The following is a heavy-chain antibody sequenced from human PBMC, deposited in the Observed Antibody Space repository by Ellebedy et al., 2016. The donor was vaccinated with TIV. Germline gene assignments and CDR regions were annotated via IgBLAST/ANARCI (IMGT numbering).Heavy chain of an antibody. CDR3: ARVGVRGVIFLGY. CDR1: GYTFSSYD. J-gene: IGHJ4*02. Sequence: ASVKVSXKASGYTFSSYDINWVRQAIGQGLEWMGWMNPNSGNSDCAQKFQGRVTMTRNISISTAYMELSSLRSEDTAVYYCARVGVRGVIFLGYWGQGTLVTVSS. D-gene: IGHD3-10*01. CDR2: MNPNSGNS. V-gene: IGHV1-8*01.